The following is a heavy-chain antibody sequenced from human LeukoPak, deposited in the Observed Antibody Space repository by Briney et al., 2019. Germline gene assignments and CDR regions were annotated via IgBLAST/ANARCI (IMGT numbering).Heavy chain of an antibody. Sequence: PSETLSLTCTVSGGSISSSSYYWGWIRQPPGKGLEWIGSIYYSGSTYYNPSLKSRVTISVDTSKNQFSLKLSSVTAADTAVYYCARDACSSTSCYGGEKLIDYWGQGTLVTVSS. CDR3: ARDACSSTSCYGGEKLIDY. CDR1: GGSISSSSYY. V-gene: IGHV4-39*07. J-gene: IGHJ4*02. D-gene: IGHD2-2*01. CDR2: IYYSGST.